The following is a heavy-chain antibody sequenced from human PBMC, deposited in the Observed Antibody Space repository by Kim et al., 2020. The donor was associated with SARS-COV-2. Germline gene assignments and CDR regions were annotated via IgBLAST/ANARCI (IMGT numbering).Heavy chain of an antibody. Sequence: SETLSLTCTVSGGSISSGSYYWSWIRQPAGKGLEWIGRIYTSGSTNYNPSLKSRVTISVDTSKNQFSLKLSSVTAADTAVYYCEREGGRYYYDSSDYWGQGTLVTVSS. CDR1: GGSISSGSYY. J-gene: IGHJ4*02. CDR3: EREGGRYYYDSSDY. V-gene: IGHV4-61*02. CDR2: IYTSGST. D-gene: IGHD3-22*01.